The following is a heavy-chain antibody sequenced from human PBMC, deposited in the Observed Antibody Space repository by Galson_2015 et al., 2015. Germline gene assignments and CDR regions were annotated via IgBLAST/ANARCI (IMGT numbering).Heavy chain of an antibody. V-gene: IGHV3-7*05. Sequence: SLRLSCAASGFTFSSYWMSWVRQAPGKGLEWVANIKQDGSEKYYVDSAKGRFTISRDNAKNSLYLQMNTLRAEDTAVYYCARRPKICSGGDCYVGGEDYWGQGTLVTVSS. CDR3: ARRPKICSGGDCYVGGEDY. CDR2: IKQDGSEK. D-gene: IGHD2-15*01. J-gene: IGHJ4*02. CDR1: GFTFSSYW.